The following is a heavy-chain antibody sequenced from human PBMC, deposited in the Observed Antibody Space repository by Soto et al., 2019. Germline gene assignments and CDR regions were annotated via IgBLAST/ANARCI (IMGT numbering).Heavy chain of an antibody. D-gene: IGHD4-17*01. Sequence: QVQLVESWGGLVKPGGSLRLSCATSGFTFSDYYMSWIRQAPGKGLEWVSYIGTRGNTKYYADSVRGRFTISRDNAKNSLYLHMNSLRADDTAVYYCARDGTEYYGEYYDYWGQGIPVTVSS. CDR3: ARDGTEYYGEYYDY. J-gene: IGHJ4*02. CDR2: IGTRGNTK. CDR1: GFTFSDYY. V-gene: IGHV3-11*01.